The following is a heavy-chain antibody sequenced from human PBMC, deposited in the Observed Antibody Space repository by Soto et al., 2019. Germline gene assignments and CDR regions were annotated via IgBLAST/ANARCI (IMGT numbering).Heavy chain of an antibody. V-gene: IGHV3-23*05. D-gene: IGHD3-22*01. CDR1: GFTFTNYL. J-gene: IGHJ4*02. CDR2: IDKTSGDT. CDR3: AKDTYSRGLYF. Sequence: EVQLLESGGALVQTGGSLRLFCAASGFTFTNYLMPWVRQAPGKGLEWGSDIDKTSGDTYYADSVNGRFTISRDNSKNTLYLLMNGLIAQDTVIYCCAKDTYSRGLYFWGQGTVVTVSS.